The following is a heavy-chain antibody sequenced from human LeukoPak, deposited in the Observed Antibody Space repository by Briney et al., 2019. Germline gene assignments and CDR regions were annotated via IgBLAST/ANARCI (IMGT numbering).Heavy chain of an antibody. CDR3: TMIEWDRWRG. CDR2: IKQDGSEK. V-gene: IGHV3-7*01. J-gene: IGHJ4*02. Sequence: GGSLRLSCAASGFTFSNYWMNWVRQAPGKGLEWVANIKQDGSEKYYVDSVEGRFTVSRDNTKNSLYLQMNSLRAEDTAVYYCTMIEWDRWRGWGQGTLVTVSS. CDR1: GFTFSNYW. D-gene: IGHD1-26*01.